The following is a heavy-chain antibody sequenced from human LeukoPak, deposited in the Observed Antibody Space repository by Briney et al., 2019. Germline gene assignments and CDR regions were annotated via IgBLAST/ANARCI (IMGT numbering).Heavy chain of an antibody. CDR2: INPNSGGT. CDR1: GYTFTGYY. V-gene: IGHV1-2*02. D-gene: IGHD3-3*01. J-gene: IGHJ4*02. Sequence: GASVKVSCKASGYTFTGYYMHWVRQAPGQGLEWMGWINPNSGGTNYAQKFQGRVTMTRDTSISTAYMELSRLRSDDTAVYYCARAAGSFGAGKMVPGYWGQGTLVTVSS. CDR3: ARAAGSFGAGKMVPGY.